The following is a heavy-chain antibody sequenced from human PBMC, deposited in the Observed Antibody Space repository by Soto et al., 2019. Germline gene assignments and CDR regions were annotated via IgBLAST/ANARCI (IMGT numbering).Heavy chain of an antibody. CDR1: GGSISSYY. Sequence: LSLTCTVSGGSISSYYWSWIRQPAGKGLEWIGRIYTSGSTNYNPSLKSRVTMSVDTSKNQFSLKLSSVTAADTAVYYCARDWGSLTMIVPWFDPCGQGTLVTVYS. D-gene: IGHD3-22*01. CDR3: ARDWGSLTMIVPWFDP. CDR2: IYTSGST. J-gene: IGHJ5*02. V-gene: IGHV4-4*07.